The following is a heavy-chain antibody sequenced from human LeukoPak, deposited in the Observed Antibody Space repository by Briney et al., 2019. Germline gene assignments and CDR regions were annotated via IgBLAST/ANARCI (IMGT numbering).Heavy chain of an antibody. CDR2: IYPGDSDT. CDR1: GYSFTSYW. J-gene: IGHJ3*02. V-gene: IGHV5-51*01. CDR3: ARLRGSSWYHDAFDS. D-gene: IGHD6-13*01. Sequence: GESLKISCKGSGYSFTSYWIGWVRQMPGKGLEWMGIIYPGDSDTRYSPSFQGQVTISADKSISTAYLQWSSLKASDTAMYYCARLRGSSWYHDAFDSWGQGTMVTVSS.